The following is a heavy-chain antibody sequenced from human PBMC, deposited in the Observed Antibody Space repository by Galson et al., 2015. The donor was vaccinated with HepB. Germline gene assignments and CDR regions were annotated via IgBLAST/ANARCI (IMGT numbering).Heavy chain of an antibody. D-gene: IGHD6-13*01. CDR2: ISYDGSKK. CDR3: VKDQGTSWYIDYFHH. J-gene: IGHJ1*01. CDR1: GFIFSTCG. Sequence: SLRLSCAASGFIFSTCGMHWVRQAPGKGLEWVAIISYDGSKKYYADSVKGRFTVSRDNSNNTVYLQMNSLGSEDTAIYYCVKDQGTSWYIDYFHHWGQGTLGSVSS. V-gene: IGHV3-30*18.